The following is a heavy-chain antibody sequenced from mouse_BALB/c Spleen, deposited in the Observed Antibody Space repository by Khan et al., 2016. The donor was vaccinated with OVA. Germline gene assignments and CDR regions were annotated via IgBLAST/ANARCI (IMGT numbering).Heavy chain of an antibody. D-gene: IGHD2-14*01. CDR1: GYTFTSYW. CDR2: IVPGSDST. J-gene: IGHJ2*01. V-gene: IGHV1S41*01. CDR3: ARTMGSKVPLDY. Sequence: DLVKPGASVKLSCKASGYTFTSYWMNWIKQRPGQGLEWIGRIVPGSDSTYYNEMFKGKATLTVDTSSSTAYIQLSSLSSEDSAVYVCARTMGSKVPLDYGGQGTTLTVSS.